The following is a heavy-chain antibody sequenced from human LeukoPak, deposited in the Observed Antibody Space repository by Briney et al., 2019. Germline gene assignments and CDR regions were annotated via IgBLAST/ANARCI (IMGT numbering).Heavy chain of an antibody. J-gene: IGHJ4*02. Sequence: GGSLRLSCAGSGFTFSNYAMNWVRQAPGKGPEWVAVIWYDGTNDYYADSVKGRFTISRDNSNNTLYLQMNSLRVEDTAVYYCARGTRRVGDYFDYWGQGTRVIVSS. D-gene: IGHD2-2*01. CDR3: ARGTRRVGDYFDY. CDR2: IWYDGTND. V-gene: IGHV3-33*01. CDR1: GFTFSNYA.